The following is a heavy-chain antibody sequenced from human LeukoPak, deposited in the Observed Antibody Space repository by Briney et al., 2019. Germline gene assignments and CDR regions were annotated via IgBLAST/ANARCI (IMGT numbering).Heavy chain of an antibody. CDR2: IRSKANSYAT. D-gene: IGHD1-1*01. CDR3: GTNWFDP. J-gene: IGHJ5*02. CDR1: GFTFSSYS. Sequence: SGGSLRLSCAASGFTFSSYSMNWVRQASVKGLEWVGRIRSKANSYATAYAAPVKGRFTISRDDSKNTAYLQMNSLKTEDTAVYYCGTNWFDPWGQGTLVTVSS. V-gene: IGHV3-73*01.